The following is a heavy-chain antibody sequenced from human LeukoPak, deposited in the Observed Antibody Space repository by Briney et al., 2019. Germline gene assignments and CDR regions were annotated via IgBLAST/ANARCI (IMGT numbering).Heavy chain of an antibody. Sequence: GESLKISCKGSGYSFTSYWIGWVRQMPGKGLEWMGIIYPGDSDTRYSPSFQGQVTISADKSISTAYLQRSSLKASDTAMYYCARLKAAFSGSSHFGYWGQGTLVTVSS. J-gene: IGHJ4*02. D-gene: IGHD1-26*01. CDR2: IYPGDSDT. CDR1: GYSFTSYW. CDR3: ARLKAAFSGSSHFGY. V-gene: IGHV5-51*01.